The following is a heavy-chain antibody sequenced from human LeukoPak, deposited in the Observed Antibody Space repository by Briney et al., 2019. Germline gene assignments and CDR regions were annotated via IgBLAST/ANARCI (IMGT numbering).Heavy chain of an antibody. Sequence: SDTLSLTCTVSDASITNFYWGWIRQPAGKGLEWIGRIYTSGSTDYNPSLRSRLTISVDTSKNQFSLKLSSVTAADTAVYYCARQPPPSSGWYGDAFDIWGQGTMATVSS. J-gene: IGHJ3*02. V-gene: IGHV4-4*07. CDR2: IYTSGST. D-gene: IGHD6-19*01. CDR1: DASITNFY. CDR3: ARQPPPSSGWYGDAFDI.